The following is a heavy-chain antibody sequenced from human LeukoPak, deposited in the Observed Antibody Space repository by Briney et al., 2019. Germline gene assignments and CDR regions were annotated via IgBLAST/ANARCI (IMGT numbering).Heavy chain of an antibody. J-gene: IGHJ4*02. CDR2: IYYSGST. CDR3: ARGPVAGSGNYYDFDC. Sequence: PSETLSLTCTVSGGSVSSGGYYWSWIRQPPGKGLEWIGYIYYSGSTDYNPSLKSRVTISVDTSKNQFSLKLSSVTAADTAVYYCARGPVAGSGNYYDFDCWGQGALVAVSS. D-gene: IGHD3-10*01. V-gene: IGHV4-61*08. CDR1: GGSVSSGGYY.